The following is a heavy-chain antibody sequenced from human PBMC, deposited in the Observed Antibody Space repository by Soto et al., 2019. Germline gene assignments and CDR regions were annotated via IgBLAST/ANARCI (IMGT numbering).Heavy chain of an antibody. J-gene: IGHJ6*02. CDR2: INHSGST. V-gene: IGHV4-34*01. CDR3: ARGPSRLYQCLPQRLGMDG. CDR1: GGSFSGYY. Sequence: SETLSLTCAVYGGSFSGYYWSWIRQPPGKGLEWIWEINHSGSTNYNPSLKSRVTISVDTSKNQFSLKLSSVTAADTAVYYCARGPSRLYQCLPQRLGMDGWGQGTTVTVSS. D-gene: IGHD6-19*01.